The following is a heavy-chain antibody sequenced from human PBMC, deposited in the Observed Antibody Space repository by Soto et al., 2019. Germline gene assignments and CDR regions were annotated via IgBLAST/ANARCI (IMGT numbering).Heavy chain of an antibody. D-gene: IGHD2-21*02. CDR1: GGTFSSYA. V-gene: IGHV1-69*13. J-gene: IGHJ6*02. CDR3: ARAYCGGDCYSTPYYYGMDV. CDR2: IIPIFGTA. Sequence: SVKVSCKASGGTFSSYAISWLRQAPGQGLEWMGGIIPIFGTANYAQKFQGRVTITADESTSTAYMELSSLRSEDTAVYYCARAYCGGDCYSTPYYYGMDVWGQGTTVTVSS.